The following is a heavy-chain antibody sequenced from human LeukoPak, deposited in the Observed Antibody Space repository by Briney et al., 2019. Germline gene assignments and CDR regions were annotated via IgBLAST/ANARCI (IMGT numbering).Heavy chain of an antibody. V-gene: IGHV1-8*01. CDR2: MNPNSGNT. Sequence: ASVKVSCKASGYTFTSYDINWVRQATGQGLEWMGWMNPNSGNTGYAQKFQGRVTMTRNTSISTAYMELSSLRSEDTAVYYCAREGREDCSSTSCYTDWGQGTLVTVSS. CDR1: GYTFTSYD. J-gene: IGHJ4*02. D-gene: IGHD2-2*02. CDR3: AREGREDCSSTSCYTD.